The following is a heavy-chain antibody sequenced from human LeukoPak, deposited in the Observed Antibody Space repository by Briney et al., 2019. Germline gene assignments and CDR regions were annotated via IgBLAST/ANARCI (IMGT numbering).Heavy chain of an antibody. Sequence: SETLPLTCTVSGVSISGHYCSWIRQPPGKGLEWIGYINPSGTTDYNPSLRSRVTISLDTSNNQFSLKLTSVTAADTAVYYCAARLAAAGTIYFDFWGQGSLVTVSS. CDR2: INPSGTT. V-gene: IGHV4-59*11. D-gene: IGHD6-13*01. CDR3: AARLAAAGTIYFDF. J-gene: IGHJ4*02. CDR1: GVSISGHY.